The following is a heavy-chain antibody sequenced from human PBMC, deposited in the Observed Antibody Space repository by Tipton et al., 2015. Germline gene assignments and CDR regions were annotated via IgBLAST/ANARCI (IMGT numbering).Heavy chain of an antibody. V-gene: IGHV4-61*01. CDR1: GDSVNSGNYY. J-gene: IGHJ1*01. CDR3: ARGQDENTLGEYYTH. Sequence: TLSLTCTVSGDSVNSGNYYWSWIRQPPGKELEWIGYIFSGGSTNSNPSVKSRVTIFLTSNKQFSLEMTSVTAAYTAIYYCARGQDENTLGEYYTHWGQGTLVTVSS. D-gene: IGHD3-3*01. CDR2: IFSGGST.